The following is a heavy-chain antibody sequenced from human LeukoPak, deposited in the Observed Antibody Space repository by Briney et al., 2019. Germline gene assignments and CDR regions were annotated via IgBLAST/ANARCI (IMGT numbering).Heavy chain of an antibody. CDR1: GFTFRSYA. V-gene: IGHV3-23*01. CDR3: AKVSNYGDDYHDAFDV. Sequence: GGSLRLSCAASGFTFRSYAMSWVRQAPGKGREWVSAISGSGGTTYFTDSVRGRFTISRDNSKNTQYLQMNRLRAEDTAVYYCAKVSNYGDDYHDAFDVWGQGTMVTVSS. D-gene: IGHD4-17*01. CDR2: ISGSGGTT. J-gene: IGHJ3*01.